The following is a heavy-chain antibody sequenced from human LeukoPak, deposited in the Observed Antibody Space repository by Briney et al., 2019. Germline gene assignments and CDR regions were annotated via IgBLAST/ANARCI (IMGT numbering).Heavy chain of an antibody. CDR3: AKSIRGWYGEYYYYYGMDV. V-gene: IGHV3-23*01. CDR2: ISGSGGST. CDR1: GFTFSSYA. J-gene: IGHJ6*02. D-gene: IGHD6-19*01. Sequence: GGSLRLSCAASGFTFSSYATSWVRQAPGKGLEWVSAISGSGGSTYYADSVKGRFTISRDNSKNTLYLQMNSLRAEDTAVYYCAKSIRGWYGEYYYYYGMDVWGQGTTVTVSS.